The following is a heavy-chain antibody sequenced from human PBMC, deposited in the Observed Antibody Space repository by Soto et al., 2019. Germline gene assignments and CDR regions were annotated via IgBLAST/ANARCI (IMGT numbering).Heavy chain of an antibody. CDR1: GYTFTSCY. CDR3: ARGHIVLVPTLLTNYYYYYGMDV. D-gene: IGHD2-2*01. CDR2: INPSGGST. V-gene: IGHV1-46*01. Sequence: ASVKVSCKASGYTFTSCYMHWVRQAPGQGLEWMGIINPSGGSTSYAQKFQGRVTMTRDTSTSTVYMELSSLRSEDTAVYYCARGHIVLVPTLLTNYYYYYGMDVWGQGTTVTVSS. J-gene: IGHJ6*02.